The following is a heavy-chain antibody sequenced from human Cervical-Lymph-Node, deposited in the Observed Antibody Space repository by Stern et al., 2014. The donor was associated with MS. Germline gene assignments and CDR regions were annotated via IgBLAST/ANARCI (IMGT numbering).Heavy chain of an antibody. CDR3: ARHHGHSPTPFDS. CDR2: IFPADSDT. V-gene: IGHV5-51*01. D-gene: IGHD5-24*01. J-gene: IGHJ4*02. Sequence: EVQLLESGSEVKKPGESLKISCKASRDSFTHSWIGWVRQMPGKGLEWMGIIFPADSDTKYSPSFEGQVTFSVDRSTSPAYLQWSSLKASDTAIYYCARHHGHSPTPFDSWGQGTRVTVSS. CDR1: RDSFTHSW.